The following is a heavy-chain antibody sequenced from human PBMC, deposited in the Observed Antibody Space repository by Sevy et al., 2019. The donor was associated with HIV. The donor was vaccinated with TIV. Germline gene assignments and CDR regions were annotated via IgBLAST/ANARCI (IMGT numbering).Heavy chain of an antibody. J-gene: IGHJ4*02. V-gene: IGHV3-7*01. D-gene: IGHD2-15*01. CDR1: GLIFSGYW. Sequence: GGSLRLSCTASGLIFSGYWMSWVRQAPGKGLEWVANIKADGSGEYYVDSVKGRFTMSRNNAKNSGYLQMNSLRGEDTALFYCARGRYCSGGSCYFDYWGQGTLVTVSS. CDR3: ARGRYCSGGSCYFDY. CDR2: IKADGSGE.